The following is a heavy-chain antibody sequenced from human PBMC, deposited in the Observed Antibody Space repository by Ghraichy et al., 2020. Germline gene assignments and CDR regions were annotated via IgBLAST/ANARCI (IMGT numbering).Heavy chain of an antibody. CDR2: VYFSGST. D-gene: IGHD3-10*01. J-gene: IGHJ4*02. V-gene: IGHV4-39*01. CDR3: ARHPRYGSGSYSFDL. Sequence: SQTLSLTCIVSGGSISSSDYFWGWIRQPPGKGLEWIGSVYFSGSTLYNPSLKSRATVSFDTSKNEYSLRLSSLAAADTAVYYCARHPRYGSGSYSFDLWGPGTLVTVSS. CDR1: GGSISSSDYF.